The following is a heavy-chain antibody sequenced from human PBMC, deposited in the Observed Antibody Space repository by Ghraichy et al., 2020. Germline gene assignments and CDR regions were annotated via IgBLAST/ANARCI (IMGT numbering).Heavy chain of an antibody. J-gene: IGHJ3*02. V-gene: IGHV1-69*13. CDR1: GGTFSSYA. Sequence: SVKVSCKASGGTFSSYAISWLRQAPGQGLEWMGGIIPIFGTANYAQKFQGRVTITADESTSTAYMELSSLISEDTAVYYCASSHYYYDSSGYLPPGAFDIWGQGTMVTVSS. D-gene: IGHD3-22*01. CDR2: IIPIFGTA. CDR3: ASSHYYYDSSGYLPPGAFDI.